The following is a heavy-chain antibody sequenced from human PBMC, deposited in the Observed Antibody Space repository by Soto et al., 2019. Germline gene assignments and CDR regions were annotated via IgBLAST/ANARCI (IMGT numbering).Heavy chain of an antibody. CDR3: ARGRVVVPAAVMFNCLDP. Sequence: SETLSLTCTVSGGSIDSGDYYWTWIRQPPGKGLQWIGYVFHTGNTNYNPSLKSRVTISEDASKNQVSLKMSSVTAADTAVYYCARGRVVVPAAVMFNCLDPWGQGALVTVSS. D-gene: IGHD2-2*01. CDR1: GGSIDSGDYY. J-gene: IGHJ5*02. CDR2: VFHTGNT. V-gene: IGHV4-61*08.